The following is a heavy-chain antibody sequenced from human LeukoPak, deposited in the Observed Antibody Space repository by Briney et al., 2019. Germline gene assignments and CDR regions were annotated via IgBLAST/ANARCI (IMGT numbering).Heavy chain of an antibody. Sequence: GGSLRLSCGASGFTFSSYAMHWVRQPPGKGLEWVSTISYDGSTEDYADSVKGRFTISRDNSKNTLYLQMNSLRAEDTAVYYCAGGSGFKTFFGYWGQGTLVTV. CDR1: GFTFSSYA. V-gene: IGHV3-30*03. CDR3: AGGSGFKTFFGY. D-gene: IGHD3-10*01. CDR2: ISYDGSTE. J-gene: IGHJ4*02.